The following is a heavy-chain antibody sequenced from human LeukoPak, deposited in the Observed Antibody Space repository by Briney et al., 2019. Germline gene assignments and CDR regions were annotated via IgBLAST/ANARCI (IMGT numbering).Heavy chain of an antibody. V-gene: IGHV3-53*01. J-gene: IGHJ4*02. CDR3: ARGDDSGYYDYFDY. CDR1: GFTVDSNY. D-gene: IGHD3-22*01. CDR2: IYTGGNT. Sequence: GGSLRLSCAASGFTVDSNYLSWVRQAPGKGLGWVSTIYTGGNTYYAASVKGRFTISRDFSKNTVFLHMNSLRAEDTAMYYCARGDDSGYYDYFDYWGQGALVTVSS.